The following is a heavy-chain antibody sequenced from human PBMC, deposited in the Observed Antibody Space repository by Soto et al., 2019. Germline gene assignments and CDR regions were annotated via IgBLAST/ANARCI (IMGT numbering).Heavy chain of an antibody. Sequence: GESLKISCKGSGYSFTSYWISWVRQMPGKGLEWMGRIDPSDSYINYSPSFQGHVTISADNSRDTLYLQMNNLRAEDTAAYYCAKPPDYNWNDYWGQGTLVNVSS. V-gene: IGHV5-10-1*01. CDR3: AKPPDYNWNDY. CDR2: IDPSDSYI. CDR1: GYSFTSYW. J-gene: IGHJ4*02. D-gene: IGHD1-20*01.